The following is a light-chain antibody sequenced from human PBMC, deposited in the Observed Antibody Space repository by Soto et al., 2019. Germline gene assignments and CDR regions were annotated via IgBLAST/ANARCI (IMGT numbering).Light chain of an antibody. V-gene: IGLV2-11*01. Sequence: QSALTQPCSVSGSPGQSVTISCTGTSSDVGGYNYVSWYQQYPGKAPKVMIYDVKTRPSGVPDRFSGSKSGNTASLTISGLQAEDEADYYCCSYAGSYTFVFGTGTKLTVL. CDR1: SSDVGGYNY. CDR3: CSYAGSYTFV. CDR2: DVK. J-gene: IGLJ1*01.